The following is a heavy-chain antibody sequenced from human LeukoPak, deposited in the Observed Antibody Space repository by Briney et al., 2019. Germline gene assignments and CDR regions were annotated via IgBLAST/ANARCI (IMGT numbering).Heavy chain of an antibody. CDR3: ARDGRLAAAGTFDY. V-gene: IGHV1-18*01. D-gene: IGHD6-13*01. CDR1: GYTFTSYG. J-gene: IGHJ4*02. CDR2: ISAYNGNT. Sequence: AASVKVSCKASGYTFTSYGISWVRQAPGQGLEWMGWISAYNGNTNYAQKLQGRVTMTTDTSTSTAYMELRSLRSDDTAVYYCARDGRLAAAGTFDYWGQGTLVTVSS.